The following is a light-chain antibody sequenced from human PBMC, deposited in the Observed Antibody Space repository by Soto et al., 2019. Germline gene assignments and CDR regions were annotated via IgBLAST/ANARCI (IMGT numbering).Light chain of an antibody. CDR1: SSDVGSDNL. CDR3: CSYAGSYTYV. CDR2: AGS. J-gene: IGLJ1*01. V-gene: IGLV2-23*01. Sequence: QSVLTQPASVSGSPGQSITISWTGTSSDVGSDNLVSWYQQHPGKAPKLMIYAGSKRPSGVSNRFSGSKSGNTASLTISGLQAEDDADYYCCSYAGSYTYVFGTGTKVTVL.